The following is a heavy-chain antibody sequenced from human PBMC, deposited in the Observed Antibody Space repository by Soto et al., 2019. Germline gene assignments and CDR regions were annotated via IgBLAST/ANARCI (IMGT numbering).Heavy chain of an antibody. CDR3: AHLDSSGYYYVYYYYGMDV. CDR1: GFSLSTSGVG. V-gene: IGHV2-5*02. Sequence: QITLKESGPTLVKPTQTLTLTCTFSGFSLSTSGVGVGWIRQPPGKALEWLALIYWDDDKRSSPSLKSRLTITKDTSKNQVVLTMTNMDPVDTATYYCAHLDSSGYYYVYYYYGMDVWGQGTTVTVSS. CDR2: IYWDDDK. J-gene: IGHJ6*02. D-gene: IGHD3-22*01.